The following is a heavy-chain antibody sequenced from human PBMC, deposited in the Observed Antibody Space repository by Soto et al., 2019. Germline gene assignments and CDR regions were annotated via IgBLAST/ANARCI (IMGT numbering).Heavy chain of an antibody. Sequence: GGSLRLSCAASGFTFSSYAMSWVRQAPGKGLEWVSAISGSGGSTYYADSVKGRFTISRDNSKNTLYLQMNSLRAEDTAVYYCAKVVATVTTTYYYGMDVWGQGTTVTVSS. CDR2: ISGSGGST. J-gene: IGHJ6*02. V-gene: IGHV3-23*01. CDR1: GFTFSSYA. CDR3: AKVVATVTTTYYYGMDV. D-gene: IGHD4-17*01.